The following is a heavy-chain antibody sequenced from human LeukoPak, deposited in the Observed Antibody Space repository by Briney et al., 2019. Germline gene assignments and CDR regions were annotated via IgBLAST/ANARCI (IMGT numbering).Heavy chain of an antibody. CDR3: AKESDYGDYVSDY. V-gene: IGHV3-23*01. CDR1: GFTCSSYA. Sequence: GGSLRLSCAASGFTCSSYAMSWVRQAPGKGLVWVSDISGSGGSTYYAVSVRVRFTISRDNSKNTLYLQMNSLRAEDTAIYYCAKESDYGDYVSDYWGQGTLVTVSS. D-gene: IGHD4-17*01. CDR2: ISGSGGST. J-gene: IGHJ4*02.